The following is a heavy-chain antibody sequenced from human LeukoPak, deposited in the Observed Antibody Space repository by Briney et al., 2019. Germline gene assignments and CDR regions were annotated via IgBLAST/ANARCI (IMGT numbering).Heavy chain of an antibody. D-gene: IGHD3-22*01. CDR1: GGSISSYY. CDR3: AREGLRYYYDRSGYPPAY. Sequence: PSETLSLTCTVSGGSISSYYWSWIRQPPGKGLEWIGYIYYSGSTNYNPSLKSRVTISVDTSKNQFSLKLSSVTAADTAVYYCAREGLRYYYDRSGYPPAYWGQGTLVTVSS. CDR2: IYYSGST. J-gene: IGHJ4*02. V-gene: IGHV4-59*12.